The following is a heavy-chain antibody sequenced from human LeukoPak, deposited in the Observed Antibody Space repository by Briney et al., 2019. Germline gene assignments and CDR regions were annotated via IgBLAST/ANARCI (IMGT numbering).Heavy chain of an antibody. J-gene: IGHJ2*01. CDR2: ISAYNGNT. CDR3: ARAGNSSGPYYDFWSGYSRYWYFDL. D-gene: IGHD3-3*01. Sequence: GASVKVSCKASGYTFTSYGISWVRQAPGQGLEWMGWISAYNGNTNYAQKLQGRVTMTTDTSTSTAYMELRSLRSDDTAVYYCARAGNSSGPYYDFWSGYSRYWYFDLWGRGTLVTVSS. CDR1: GYTFTSYG. V-gene: IGHV1-18*01.